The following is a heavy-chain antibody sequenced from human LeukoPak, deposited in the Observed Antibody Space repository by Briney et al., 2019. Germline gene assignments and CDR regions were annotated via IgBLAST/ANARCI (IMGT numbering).Heavy chain of an antibody. Sequence: SETLSLTWTVSGXSISTYYWSWMRQPPGRGLEWIGYIYYSGSTNHNPSLQSRVTISVDTSKNQFSLKLNSVTAADTAVYYCARGGVPGGFYGSFDYWGQGTLVSVSS. CDR3: ARGGVPGGFYGSFDY. J-gene: IGHJ4*02. CDR2: IYYSGST. V-gene: IGHV4-59*01. D-gene: IGHD3-3*01. CDR1: GXSISTYY.